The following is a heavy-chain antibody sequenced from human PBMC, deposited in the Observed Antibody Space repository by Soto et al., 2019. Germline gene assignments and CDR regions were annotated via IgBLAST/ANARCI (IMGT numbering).Heavy chain of an antibody. Sequence: ETMSLTCAVYVGSFSGYYWSWIRQPPGKGLEWIGEINHSGSTNYNPSLKSRVTMSVDTSKNQFSLKLTPVTAADTAVYYCARGQRIGIITAWFDYWGQGNMVTVSS. CDR2: INHSGST. J-gene: IGHJ4*02. D-gene: IGHD3-22*01. V-gene: IGHV4-34*01. CDR1: VGSFSGYY. CDR3: ARGQRIGIITAWFDY.